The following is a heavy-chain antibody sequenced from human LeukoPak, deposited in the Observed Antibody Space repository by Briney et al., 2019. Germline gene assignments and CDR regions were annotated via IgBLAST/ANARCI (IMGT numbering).Heavy chain of an antibody. Sequence: PGGSLRLSCAASGFTFSSYAMSWVRQAPGKGLEWIGSIYYSGSTYYNPSLKSRVTISVDTSKNQFSLKLSSVTAADTAVYYCASVTIFGVVTPYYYYGMDVWGQGTTVTVSS. CDR1: GFTFSSYA. J-gene: IGHJ6*02. V-gene: IGHV4-39*01. CDR2: IYYSGST. CDR3: ASVTIFGVVTPYYYYGMDV. D-gene: IGHD3-3*01.